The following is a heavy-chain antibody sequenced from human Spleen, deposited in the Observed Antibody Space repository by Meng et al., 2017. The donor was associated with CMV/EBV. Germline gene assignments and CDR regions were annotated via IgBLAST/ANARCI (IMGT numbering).Heavy chain of an antibody. CDR2: IYPGGSRT. J-gene: IGHJ4*02. D-gene: IGHD2-8*01. Sequence: GESLKISGKASGFIFSTFEIAWVRQMPGKGLEWVALIYPGGSRTIYGPSFEGQVTISADWSANIAYLQWTSLKASDTAIYYCARHGRPCTTACLEFDLWGRGTLVTVSS. CDR1: GFIFSTFE. V-gene: IGHV5-51*01. CDR3: ARHGRPCTTACLEFDL.